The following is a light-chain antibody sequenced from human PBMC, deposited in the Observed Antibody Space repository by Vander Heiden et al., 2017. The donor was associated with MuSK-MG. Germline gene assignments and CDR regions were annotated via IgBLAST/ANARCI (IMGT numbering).Light chain of an antibody. J-gene: IGKJ1*01. CDR2: DAS. V-gene: IGKV1-5*01. Sequence: DIQITKSPSTLSASFGDRVTMTCRASGSGGRWFAWYQQKPGTDPNLLIYDASTLESGVPSRFSGSDSGTEFTLTIHNLQAEDFANYYCRKYHTYSFGQGTKVEI. CDR3: RKYHTYS. CDR1: GSGGRW.